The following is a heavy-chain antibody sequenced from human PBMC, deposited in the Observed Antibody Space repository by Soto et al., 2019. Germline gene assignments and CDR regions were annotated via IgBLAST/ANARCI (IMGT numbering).Heavy chain of an antibody. D-gene: IGHD5-12*01. Sequence: QVQLVQSGAEVKKPGASVTVSCKASGYTFSDYYLHWVRQAPGQGPEWMGWINPNSGDTKYAQKFRGRVTMTSDTSVRTAFMELNRLKSDDTAVYYCARESGGATATLDYYYFYMYVWGKGTTVTVSS. V-gene: IGHV1-2*02. J-gene: IGHJ6*03. CDR1: GYTFSDYY. CDR2: INPNSGDT. CDR3: ARESGGATATLDYYYFYMYV.